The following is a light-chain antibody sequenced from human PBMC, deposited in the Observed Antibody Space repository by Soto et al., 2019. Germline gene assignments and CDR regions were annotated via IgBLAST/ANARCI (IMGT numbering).Light chain of an antibody. CDR1: SSNIGDNP. J-gene: IGLJ1*01. Sequence: QTLLTKPPSVSAAPGQKVTISCSGSSSNIGDNPVSWYQQLPGTAPELLIYDNSKRPSGIPDRFSGSKSGTSATLGITGLQTGDEADYYCGTWDSSLSACVFGIGTKVTVL. CDR3: GTWDSSLSACV. V-gene: IGLV1-51*01. CDR2: DNS.